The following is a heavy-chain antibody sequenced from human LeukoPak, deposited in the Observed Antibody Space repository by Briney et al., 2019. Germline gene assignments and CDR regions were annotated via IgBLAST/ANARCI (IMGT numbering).Heavy chain of an antibody. CDR2: MNPKSGNT. J-gene: IGHJ4*02. Sequence: ASVRVSCKTSEYTFTSYDINWVRQATGQGLEWMGWMNPKSGNTGYAQKFQGRITMTRDTSISTAYMELSRLRSDDTAVYYCARDRDYTLIQDYWGQGTLVTVSS. CDR3: ARDRDYTLIQDY. CDR1: EYTFTSYD. V-gene: IGHV1-8*01. D-gene: IGHD4-11*01.